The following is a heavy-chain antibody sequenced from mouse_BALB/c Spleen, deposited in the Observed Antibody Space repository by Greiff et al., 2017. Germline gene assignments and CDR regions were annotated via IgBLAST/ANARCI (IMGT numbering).Heavy chain of an antibody. CDR3: AREGTATWFAY. J-gene: IGHJ3*01. Sequence: QVQLKQSGPGLVAPSQSLSITCTVSGFSLTSYGVHWVRQPPGKGLEWLGVIWAGGSTNYNSALMSRLSISKDNSKSQVFLKMNSLQTDDTAMYYCAREGTATWFAYWGQGTLVTVSA. CDR1: GFSLTSYG. V-gene: IGHV2-9*02. D-gene: IGHD1-2*01. CDR2: IWAGGST.